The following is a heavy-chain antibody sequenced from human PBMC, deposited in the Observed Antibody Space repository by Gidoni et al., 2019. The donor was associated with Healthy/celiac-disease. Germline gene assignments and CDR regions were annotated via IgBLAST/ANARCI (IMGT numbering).Heavy chain of an antibody. D-gene: IGHD1-26*01. V-gene: IGHV3-43*01. J-gene: IGHJ4*02. CDR2: ISWDGGST. Sequence: EVQLVESGGVVVQPGGSLRLSCAASGFPFDDYTMHWVRQAPGKGLEWVSLISWDGGSTYYADSVKGRFTISRDNSKNSLYLQMNSLRTEDTALYYCAKEFPASGYFDYWGQGTLVTVSS. CDR3: AKEFPASGYFDY. CDR1: GFPFDDYT.